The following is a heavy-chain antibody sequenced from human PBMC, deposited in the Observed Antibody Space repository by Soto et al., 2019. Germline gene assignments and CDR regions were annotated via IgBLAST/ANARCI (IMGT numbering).Heavy chain of an antibody. CDR1: AGTLRGDR. CDR3: ARGLDSLIVVVPAANFSDYYYGMDV. V-gene: IGHV4-34*01. Sequence: TLTLASTVRAGTLRGDRKGVVRGQRGKLRGWRSKINHSGSTNYNPSLKSRVTISVDTSKNQFSLKLSSVTAADTAVYYCARGLDSLIVVVPAANFSDYYYGMDVWCQGTTLTVSS. J-gene: IGHJ6*02. CDR2: INHSGST. D-gene: IGHD2-2*01.